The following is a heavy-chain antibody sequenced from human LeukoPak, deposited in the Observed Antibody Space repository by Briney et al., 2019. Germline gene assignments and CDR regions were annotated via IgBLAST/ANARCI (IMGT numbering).Heavy chain of an antibody. J-gene: IGHJ4*02. CDR2: IKSKADGGTT. V-gene: IGHV3-15*01. CDR3: STFTL. Sequence: GSLRLSCAASGFSFINAWMTWVRQAPGKGLEWIARIKSKADGGTTDYAAPVKGRFTISRDDSKNTLYLQMNSLKIEDTAVYYCSTFTLWGQGTPVTVSS. CDR1: GFSFINAW. D-gene: IGHD2/OR15-2a*01.